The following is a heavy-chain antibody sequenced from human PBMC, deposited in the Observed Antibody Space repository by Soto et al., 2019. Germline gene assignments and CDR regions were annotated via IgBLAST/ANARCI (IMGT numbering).Heavy chain of an antibody. CDR1: GGTFCSYA. Sequence: PVKVSCKASGGTFCSYAISWVRQAPGQGREWMGGIISIFGTANYAQKFQGRVAITADRSTSTAYMELSNLGSEDTSVYSCSRVGVVATHFLNAFDISGQGXMVAL. CDR3: SRVGVVATHFLNAFDI. V-gene: IGHV1-69*06. CDR2: IISIFGTA. D-gene: IGHD2-2*01. J-gene: IGHJ3*02.